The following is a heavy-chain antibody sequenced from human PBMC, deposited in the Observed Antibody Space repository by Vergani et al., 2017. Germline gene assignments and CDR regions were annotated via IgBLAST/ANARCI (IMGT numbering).Heavy chain of an antibody. CDR3: ARDSGLRFLEWLANNWFDP. V-gene: IGHV1-46*03. Sequence: VQLVQSGAEVKKPGESLKISCKGSGYSFTSYYMHWVRQAPGQGLEWMGIINPSGGSTSYAQKFQGRVTMTRDTSTSTVYMELSSLRSEDTAVYYCARDSGLRFLEWLANNWFDPWGQGTLVTVSS. CDR1: GYSFTSYY. CDR2: INPSGGST. J-gene: IGHJ5*02. D-gene: IGHD3-3*01.